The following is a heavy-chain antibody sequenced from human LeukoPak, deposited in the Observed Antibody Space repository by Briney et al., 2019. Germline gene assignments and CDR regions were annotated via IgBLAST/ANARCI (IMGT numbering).Heavy chain of an antibody. CDR3: ARATYSSSWYWGWFDP. V-gene: IGHV4-30-2*01. Sequence: SETLSLTCAVSGGSISSGGYSWSWIRQPPGKGLEWIGYIYHSGSTYYNPSLKGRVTISVDRSKNQFSLKLSSVTAADTAVYYCARATYSSSWYWGWFDPWGQGTLVTVSS. CDR2: IYHSGST. CDR1: GGSISSGGYS. J-gene: IGHJ5*02. D-gene: IGHD6-13*01.